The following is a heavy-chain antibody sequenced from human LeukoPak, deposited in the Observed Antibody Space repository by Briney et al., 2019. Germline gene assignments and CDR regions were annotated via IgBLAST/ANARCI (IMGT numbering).Heavy chain of an antibody. D-gene: IGHD6-6*01. CDR1: GLTFTTNG. J-gene: IGHJ5*02. CDR3: AKGAAARKVQWTDP. CDR2: LPAYGGA. Sequence: GGCLRLSCEASGLTFTTNGMMWARHAAGKGLQWISTLPAYGGAYNADSGEGGFILSTDFSKNTTFLQMYSLRAEDTPVYYCAKGAAARKVQWTDPSGDGTLVTASS. V-gene: IGHV3-23*01.